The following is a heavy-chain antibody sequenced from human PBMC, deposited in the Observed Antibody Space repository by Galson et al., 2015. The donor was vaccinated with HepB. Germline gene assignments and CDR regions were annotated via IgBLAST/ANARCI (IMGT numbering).Heavy chain of an antibody. CDR3: ARPSGIGFDQ. CDR1: GYIFTNYG. D-gene: IGHD2-15*01. CDR2: ISPDNGKT. J-gene: IGHJ5*02. Sequence: SVKVSCKASGYIFTNYGITWVRQAPGQGLEWMGWISPDNGKTKSAQKVQGRVTLTTDTSTNTAYMDLRSLRSDDTAIYYCARPSGIGFDQWGQGTLVTVAS. V-gene: IGHV1-18*04.